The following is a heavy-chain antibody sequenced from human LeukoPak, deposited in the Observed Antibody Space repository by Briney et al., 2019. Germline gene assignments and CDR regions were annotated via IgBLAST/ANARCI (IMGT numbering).Heavy chain of an antibody. Sequence: ASVKVSCKASGYTFTGYYMHWVRQAPGQGLEWMGWINPNSGGTNYAQKFQGRVTMTRDTSISTAYMELSRLRSDDTAVYYCAARGGYSSGWYRSLAFDIWGQGTMVTVSS. CDR3: AARGGYSSGWYRSLAFDI. J-gene: IGHJ3*02. CDR1: GYTFTGYY. CDR2: INPNSGGT. D-gene: IGHD6-19*01. V-gene: IGHV1-2*02.